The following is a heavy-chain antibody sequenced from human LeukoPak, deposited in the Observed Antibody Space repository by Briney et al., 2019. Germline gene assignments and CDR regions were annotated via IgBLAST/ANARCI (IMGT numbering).Heavy chain of an antibody. CDR3: ARPDYGTDAFDI. CDR1: GGFISSSSYY. J-gene: IGHJ3*02. CDR2: IYYSGST. D-gene: IGHD4-17*01. Sequence: SETLSLTCTVSGGFISSSSYYWGWIRQPPGKGLEWIGSIYYSGSTYYNPSLKSRVTISVDTSKNQFSLKLSSVTAADTAVYYCARPDYGTDAFDIWGQGTMVTVSS. V-gene: IGHV4-39*01.